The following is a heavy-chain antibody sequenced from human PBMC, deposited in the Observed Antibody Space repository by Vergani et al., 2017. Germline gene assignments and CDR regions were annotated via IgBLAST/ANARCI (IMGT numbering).Heavy chain of an antibody. Sequence: EVQLVESGGGLVKPGGSLRLSCAASGFTFSNAWMSWVRQAPGKGLEWVGRIKSKTDGGTTDYAAPVKGRFTISRDNSKNTLYLQMNSLRAEDTAVYYCAKGPYCSGGSCYYDAFDIWGQGTMVTVSS. CDR1: GFTFSNAW. J-gene: IGHJ3*02. D-gene: IGHD2-15*01. CDR3: AKGPYCSGGSCYYDAFDI. CDR2: IKSKTDGGTT. V-gene: IGHV3-15*01.